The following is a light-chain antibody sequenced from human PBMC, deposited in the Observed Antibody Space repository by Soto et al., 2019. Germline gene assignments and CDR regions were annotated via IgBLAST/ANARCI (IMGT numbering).Light chain of an antibody. CDR1: SSDVGGYNY. CDR3: SSYKSRSTLV. V-gene: IGLV2-14*01. CDR2: EVS. Sequence: QSVLTQPASVSGSPGQSITISCTGTSSDVGGYNYVSWYQQHPGKAPKLMIYEVSNRPSGVSNRFSGSKSGNTASLAISGLQDEEEAAYSCSSYKSRSTLVFGTGTKVTV. J-gene: IGLJ1*01.